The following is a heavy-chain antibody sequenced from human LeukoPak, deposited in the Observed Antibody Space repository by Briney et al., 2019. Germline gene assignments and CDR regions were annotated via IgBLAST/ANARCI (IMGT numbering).Heavy chain of an antibody. Sequence: PGGSLRLSCAASGLTFSDYYMTWIRQAPGKGLEWVSYISSSGNTIHYADSVKGRFNISRDNAKNSVYLQTNSLRAEGTALYYCGAGHNLASGSYPDAFDIWGRGTMVTVSS. D-gene: IGHD3-10*01. CDR3: GAGHNLASGSYPDAFDI. J-gene: IGHJ3*02. V-gene: IGHV3-11*01. CDR1: GLTFSDYY. CDR2: ISSSGNTI.